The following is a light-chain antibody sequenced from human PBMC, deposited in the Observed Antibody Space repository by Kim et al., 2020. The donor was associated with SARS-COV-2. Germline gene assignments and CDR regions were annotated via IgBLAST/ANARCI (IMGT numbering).Light chain of an antibody. V-gene: IGKV1-39*01. CDR1: QSISSH. CDR3: QQSYITPFT. CDR2: AAS. J-gene: IGKJ3*01. Sequence: DIQMTQSPPSLSASVGDRVTITCRTTQSISSHLNWYQQKPGRAPKLLISAASTLQGGVLSRFSGSGSETDFTLTISSLQPEDFATYFCQQSYITPFTFGPGTKVDIK.